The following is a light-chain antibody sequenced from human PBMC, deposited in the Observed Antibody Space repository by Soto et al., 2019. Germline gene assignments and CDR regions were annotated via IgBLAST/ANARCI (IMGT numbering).Light chain of an antibody. J-gene: IGKJ1*01. CDR2: GAS. Sequence: IVLTHSPGTLSLSPGERAALSFRAIQSVSSSYLAWYQEKPCQAPRLLIYGASSRATGIPDRFSGSGSGTEFALTISGLQPDDFATYYCQHYDTYRATFGLGTKVDIK. CDR1: QSVSSSY. V-gene: IGKV3-20*01. CDR3: QHYDTYRAT.